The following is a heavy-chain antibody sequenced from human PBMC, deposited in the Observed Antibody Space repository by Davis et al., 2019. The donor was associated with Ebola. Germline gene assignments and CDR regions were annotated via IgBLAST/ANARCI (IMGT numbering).Heavy chain of an antibody. Sequence: MPSETLSPTCPLYAGSSRAYYWSWIRQPPGKGLEWTGEINHSGRTNYNPSLKSRVTISVDTSKNQFSLKLSSVTAADTAVYYCARGRYDFWSGYYRGPFDYWGQGTLVTVSS. CDR1: AGSSRAYY. V-gene: IGHV4-34*01. J-gene: IGHJ4*02. CDR3: ARGRYDFWSGYYRGPFDY. D-gene: IGHD3-3*01. CDR2: INHSGRT.